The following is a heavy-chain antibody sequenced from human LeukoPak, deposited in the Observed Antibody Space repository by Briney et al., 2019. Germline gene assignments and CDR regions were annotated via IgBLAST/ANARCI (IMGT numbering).Heavy chain of an antibody. CDR2: IYHSGST. Sequence: SETLSLTCTVSGGSISSGGYYWSWIRQPPGKGLEWIGYIYHSGSTYYNPSLKSRVTISVDRSKNQFSLKLSSVTAADTAVYYCARVSGSGRPYYFDYWGQGTLVTVSS. CDR1: GGSISSGGYY. V-gene: IGHV4-30-2*01. J-gene: IGHJ4*02. CDR3: ARVSGSGRPYYFDY. D-gene: IGHD3-10*01.